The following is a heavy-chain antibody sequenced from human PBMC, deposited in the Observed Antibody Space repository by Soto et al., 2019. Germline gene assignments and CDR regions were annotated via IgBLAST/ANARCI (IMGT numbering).Heavy chain of an antibody. V-gene: IGHV5-51*01. D-gene: IGHD3-22*01. Sequence: PGESLKISCKGSGYKFTNYWIGWVRQMPGKGLEWMGIIYPGGSDARYSPSFQGQVTFSADKSIGTVYLQWSSLKASDTAMYYCARLWYYYGSTAYSFGQRPSDYWGEATLLTVSS. CDR1: GYKFTNYW. CDR3: ARLWYYYGSTAYSFGQRPSDY. CDR2: IYPGGSDA. J-gene: IGHJ4*02.